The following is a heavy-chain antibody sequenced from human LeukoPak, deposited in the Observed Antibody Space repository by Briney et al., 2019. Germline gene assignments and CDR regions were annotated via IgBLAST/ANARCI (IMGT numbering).Heavy chain of an antibody. D-gene: IGHD2/OR15-2a*01. CDR2: IYSGGST. CDR3: VSFYEAY. CDR1: GFTVSSNY. V-gene: IGHV3-53*01. J-gene: IGHJ4*02. Sequence: GGSLRLSCEASGFTVSSNYMSWVRQAPGKGLEWVSVIYSGGSTYYADSVKGRFTISKDNAKNTVYLQMNNLRAEDTAVYYCVSFYEAYWGRGTLVTVSS.